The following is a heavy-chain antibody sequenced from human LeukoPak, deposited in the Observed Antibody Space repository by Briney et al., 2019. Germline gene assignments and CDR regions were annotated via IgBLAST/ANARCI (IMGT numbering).Heavy chain of an antibody. CDR2: ISAYNGNT. D-gene: IGHD6-13*01. CDR3: ARGLAGTFGYFGSYKLNPFDY. J-gene: IGHJ4*02. CDR1: GYTFTSYG. Sequence: GASVKVSCKASGYTFTSYGISWVRQAPGQGLEWMGWISAYNGNTNYAQKLQGRVTMTTDTSTSTAYMELRSLRSDDTAVYYCARGLAGTFGYFGSYKLNPFDYWGQGTLVTVSS. V-gene: IGHV1-18*01.